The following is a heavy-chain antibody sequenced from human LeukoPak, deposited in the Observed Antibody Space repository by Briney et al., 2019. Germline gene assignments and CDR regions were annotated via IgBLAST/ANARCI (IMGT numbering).Heavy chain of an antibody. J-gene: IGHJ6*03. Sequence: KSSETLSLTCTVSGVSISSTSNQWGWIRQPPGKGLEWIGSIYYSGNTHYNPSLKSRVTISVDTSKNQFSLRLRSVTAADTAVYYCARAINGVIILYYFYYMDVWGKGTTVTVSS. CDR1: GVSISSTSNQ. CDR3: ARAINGVIILYYFYYMDV. D-gene: IGHD3-10*01. CDR2: IYYSGNT. V-gene: IGHV4-39*07.